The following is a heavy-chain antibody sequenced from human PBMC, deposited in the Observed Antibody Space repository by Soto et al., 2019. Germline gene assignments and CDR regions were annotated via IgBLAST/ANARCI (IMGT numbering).Heavy chain of an antibody. V-gene: IGHV1-8*01. CDR1: GYTFTSYD. CDR2: KNPNSGST. Sequence: QVQLVQSGAEVKKPGASVKVSCKASGYTFTSYDINWVRQAPGQGLEWMGWKNPNSGSTGYAQKFQGRDTMTRNTSISTAYMELNSLRSEDTAVYYCARGYEDYDFWSGYDYWGQGTLVTVSS. CDR3: ARGYEDYDFWSGYDY. J-gene: IGHJ4*02. D-gene: IGHD3-3*01.